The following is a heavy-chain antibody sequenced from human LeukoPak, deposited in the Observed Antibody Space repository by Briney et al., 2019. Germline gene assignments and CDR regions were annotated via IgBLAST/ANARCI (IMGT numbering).Heavy chain of an antibody. CDR2: ISSSSSYK. V-gene: IGHV3-21*01. J-gene: IGHJ6*03. CDR3: ARLPLGAYYMDV. Sequence: GHSLRLSCTASVFTFSSYSMNWVRQATGTALECVSSISSSSSYKYYADSVKGRFTISRDNAKNSLYLQMNSLRAEDTAVYYCARLPLGAYYMDVWGKGTTVTVSS. D-gene: IGHD1-26*01. CDR1: VFTFSSYS.